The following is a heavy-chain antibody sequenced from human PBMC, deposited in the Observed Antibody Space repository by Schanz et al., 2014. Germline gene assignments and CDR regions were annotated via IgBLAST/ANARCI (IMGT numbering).Heavy chain of an antibody. Sequence: EVQLVESGGCLVQPGGSLRLSCAASGFPFSMAWMTWVRQAPGKGLEWVGHIRSKNDGGTTDYAAPVKGRFTISRDDSKNTVYLQMSSLKTEDTAVYYCATYGSGRKFDYWGQGTLVTVSP. CDR3: ATYGSGRKFDY. CDR2: IRSKNDGGTT. D-gene: IGHD3-10*01. CDR1: GFPFSMAW. V-gene: IGHV3-15*01. J-gene: IGHJ4*02.